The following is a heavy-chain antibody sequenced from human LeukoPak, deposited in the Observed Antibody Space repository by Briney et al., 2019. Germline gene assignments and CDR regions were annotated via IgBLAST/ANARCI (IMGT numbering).Heavy chain of an antibody. Sequence: PSETLSLTCAVCGGSFSGYYWSWIRQPPGKGLEWIGEINHSGSTNYNPSLKSRVTISVDTSKNQFSLKLSSVTAADTAVYYCARDDRGSFDYWGQGTLVTVSS. CDR3: ARDDRGSFDY. D-gene: IGHD1-1*01. J-gene: IGHJ4*02. CDR1: GGSFSGYY. CDR2: INHSGST. V-gene: IGHV4-34*01.